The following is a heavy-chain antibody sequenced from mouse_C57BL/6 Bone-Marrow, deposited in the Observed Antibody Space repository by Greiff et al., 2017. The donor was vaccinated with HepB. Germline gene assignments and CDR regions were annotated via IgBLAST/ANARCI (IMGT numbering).Heavy chain of an antibody. Sequence: DVQLVESGEGLVKPGGSLKLSCAASGFTFSSYAMSWVRQTPEKRLEWVAYISSGGDYIYYADTVKGRFTISRDNARNTLYLQMSSLKSEDTAMYYCTRTDYYGSSSWFAYWGQGTLVTVS. J-gene: IGHJ3*01. D-gene: IGHD1-1*01. V-gene: IGHV5-9-1*02. CDR1: GFTFSSYA. CDR2: ISSGGDYI. CDR3: TRTDYYGSSSWFAY.